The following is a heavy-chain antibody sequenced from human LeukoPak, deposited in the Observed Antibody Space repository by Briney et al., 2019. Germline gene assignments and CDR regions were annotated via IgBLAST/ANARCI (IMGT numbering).Heavy chain of an antibody. CDR2: IYTSGST. D-gene: IGHD3-10*01. Sequence: PSETLSLTCTVSGGSISSYYWSWIRQPAGKGLEWIGRIYTSGSTNYNPSLKSRVTMSVDTSKNQFSLKLSSVTAADTAVYYCARDRYYGSGSYYLPYYYYYMDVWGKGTTVTVSS. J-gene: IGHJ6*03. V-gene: IGHV4-4*07. CDR1: GGSISSYY. CDR3: ARDRYYGSGSYYLPYYYYYMDV.